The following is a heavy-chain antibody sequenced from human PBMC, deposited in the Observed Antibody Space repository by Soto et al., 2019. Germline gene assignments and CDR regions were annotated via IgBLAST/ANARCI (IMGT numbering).Heavy chain of an antibody. CDR3: AHPGYSSSWPNPYYYYGMDV. D-gene: IGHD6-13*01. V-gene: IGHV2-5*01. CDR1: WFSLNDILVA. CDR2: IYWNDDK. J-gene: IGHJ6*02. Sequence: SRATRVNPKHTLRKPCTSSWFSLNDILVAVGWFRHPPVKALEWLALIYWNDDKRYSPSLKSRLTITKDTSKNQVVLTMTNMDPVDTATYYCAHPGYSSSWPNPYYYYGMDVWGQGTTVTVSS.